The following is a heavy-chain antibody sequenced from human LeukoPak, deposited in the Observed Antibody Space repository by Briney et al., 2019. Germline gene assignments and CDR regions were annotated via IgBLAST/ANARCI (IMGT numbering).Heavy chain of an antibody. CDR3: AREGRGSYYMGAFDI. CDR1: GFTVSSNY. J-gene: IGHJ3*02. V-gene: IGHV3-53*04. CDR2: IYSGGST. D-gene: IGHD1-26*01. Sequence: GGSLRLSCAASGFTVSSNYMSWVRQAPGKGLEWVSVIYSGGSTYYADSVKGRFTISRHNSKNTLYLQMNSLRAEDTAVYYCAREGRGSYYMGAFDIWGQGTMVTVSS.